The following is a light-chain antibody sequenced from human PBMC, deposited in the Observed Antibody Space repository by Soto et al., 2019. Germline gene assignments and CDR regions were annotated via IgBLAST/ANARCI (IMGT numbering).Light chain of an antibody. CDR3: SSYAGRNNPSI. CDR1: SREDGVYNY. CDR2: EVS. J-gene: IGLJ1*01. V-gene: IGLV2-8*01. Sequence: QSVLTQPSSASGCPGYSVTICWTGSSREDGVYNYVSWYHQHSGKAPKLLIYEVSNRPSGDPDRFSGSKTGNTTSLTVCGIQAEDVAHYYCSSYAGRNNPSIFGSGTKVTV.